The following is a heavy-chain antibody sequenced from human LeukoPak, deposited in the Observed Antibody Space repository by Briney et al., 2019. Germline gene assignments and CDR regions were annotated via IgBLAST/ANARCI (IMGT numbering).Heavy chain of an antibody. CDR2: IIPIFGTA. Sequence: EASVKVSCKASGGTFSSYAISWVRQAPGQGLEWMGRIIPIFGTANYAQKFQGRVTITTDESTSTAYMELSSLRSEDTAVYYCARDKDYRIFEYWGQGTLVTVSS. V-gene: IGHV1-69*05. D-gene: IGHD4-11*01. CDR3: ARDKDYRIFEY. J-gene: IGHJ4*02. CDR1: GGTFSSYA.